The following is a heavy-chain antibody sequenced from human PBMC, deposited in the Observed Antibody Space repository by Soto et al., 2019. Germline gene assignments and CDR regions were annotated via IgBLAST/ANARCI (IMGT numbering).Heavy chain of an antibody. CDR1: GFSLNTAGGG. CDR3: AHRPNWGINGLGA. D-gene: IGHD7-27*01. V-gene: IGHV2-5*01. CDR2: IYWNDDK. Sequence: GSGPTLVNPTQTLTLTCTLSGFSLNTAGGGVVWIRRPPGKALEWLALIYWNDDKRYSPSLNNRLTITRDTSRNQVVLTMTNMAPDDTGTYYCAHRPNWGINGLGAWGQGTSVTVSS. J-gene: IGHJ6*02.